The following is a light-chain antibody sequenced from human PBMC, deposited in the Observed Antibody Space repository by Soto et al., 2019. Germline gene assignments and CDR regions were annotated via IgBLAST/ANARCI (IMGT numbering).Light chain of an antibody. CDR1: QSISSW. V-gene: IGKV1-5*01. CDR3: QQAYSTPWT. J-gene: IGKJ1*01. Sequence: DIQMTQSPSALSASVGDRVTIAVRASQSISSWLAWYQQKPGKAPKLLIYDASSLESGVPSRFSGSGSGTDFTLTINSLQPEDFATYYCQQAYSTPWTFGQGTKVDIK. CDR2: DAS.